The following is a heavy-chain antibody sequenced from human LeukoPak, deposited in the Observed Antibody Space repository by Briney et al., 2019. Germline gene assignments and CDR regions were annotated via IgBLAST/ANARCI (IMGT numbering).Heavy chain of an antibody. CDR3: ARETSTGFDY. CDR1: GFTFSNYW. CDR2: INFDGSRT. V-gene: IGHV3-74*03. Sequence: PGGSLRLSCAASGFTFSNYWMHWVCQAPGKGLVWVSRINFDGSRTTYADSVKGRFTFSRDNAKNTLYLQMNSLRAEDTAVYYCARETSTGFDYWGQGTLVTVSS. J-gene: IGHJ4*02. D-gene: IGHD4-11*01.